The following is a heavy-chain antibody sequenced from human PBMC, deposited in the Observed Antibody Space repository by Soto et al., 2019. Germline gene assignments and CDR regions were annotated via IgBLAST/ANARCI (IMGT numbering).Heavy chain of an antibody. CDR3: ARHIGYTDSSMFDY. CDR1: GGSFSSNTDY. J-gene: IGHJ4*02. V-gene: IGHV4-39*01. D-gene: IGHD6-13*01. CDR2: ISSSGKT. Sequence: PSETLSLTCTVSGGSFSSNTDYWGWIRQPPGKGLECIGSISSSGKTYYNPSLKSRVTISVDTSKDQFSLRVSSVTAADAAVYYCARHIGYTDSSMFDYWGPGTLVTVSS.